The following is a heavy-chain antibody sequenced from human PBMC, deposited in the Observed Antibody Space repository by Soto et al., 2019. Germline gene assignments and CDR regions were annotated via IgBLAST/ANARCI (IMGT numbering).Heavy chain of an antibody. Sequence: SVKVSCKASGYTFTSYDIYWVRQATGQGLEWMGWMNPSTGNSGYAQKFQGRVTITADESTSTAYMELSSLRSEDTAVYDCARDGDDIAAMLPHLSHYYYGMDVWCQGTTVTVSS. CDR1: GYTFTSYD. CDR2: MNPSTGNS. CDR3: ARDGDDIAAMLPHLSHYYYGMDV. V-gene: IGHV1-8*01. D-gene: IGHD6-6*01. J-gene: IGHJ6*02.